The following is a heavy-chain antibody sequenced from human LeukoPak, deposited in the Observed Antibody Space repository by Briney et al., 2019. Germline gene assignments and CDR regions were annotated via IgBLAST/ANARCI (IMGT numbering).Heavy chain of an antibody. D-gene: IGHD1-1*01. Sequence: GGSLRLSCAASGFTFDDYAMHWVRQAPGKGLEWVSGISWNSGSIGYADSVKGRFTISRDNAKNSLYLQMNSLRAEDTALYYCARARERSAGYWGQGTLVTVSS. CDR1: GFTFDDYA. CDR2: ISWNSGSI. V-gene: IGHV3-9*01. CDR3: ARARERSAGY. J-gene: IGHJ4*02.